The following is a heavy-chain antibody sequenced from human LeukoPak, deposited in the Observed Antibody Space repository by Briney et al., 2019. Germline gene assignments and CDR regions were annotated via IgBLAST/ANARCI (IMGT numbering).Heavy chain of an antibody. Sequence: SETLSLTCTVSGGSISDYYWSWIRQPPGKGREWIGYIYYSGSTNYRPSLKSRVTISVDTSKNQFSLKLSSVTAADTAVYYCASGGYCSSTSCYPNWFDPWGQGTLVTVSS. J-gene: IGHJ5*02. CDR3: ASGGYCSSTSCYPNWFDP. V-gene: IGHV4-59*01. D-gene: IGHD2-2*01. CDR1: GGSISDYY. CDR2: IYYSGST.